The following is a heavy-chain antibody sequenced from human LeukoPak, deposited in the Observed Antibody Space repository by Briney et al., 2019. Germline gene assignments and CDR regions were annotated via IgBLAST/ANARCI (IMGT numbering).Heavy chain of an antibody. V-gene: IGHV3-66*02. CDR2: IYSGGST. CDR1: GFTVSSNY. J-gene: IGHJ4*02. CDR3: ARDPWGTVAYY. Sequence: PGGSQRLSCAASGFTVSSNYMSWVRQAPGKGLEWVSVIYSGGSTYYADSVKGRFTISRGNSKNTLYLQMNSLRAEDTAVYYCARDPWGTVAYYWGQGTLVTVSS. D-gene: IGHD4-23*01.